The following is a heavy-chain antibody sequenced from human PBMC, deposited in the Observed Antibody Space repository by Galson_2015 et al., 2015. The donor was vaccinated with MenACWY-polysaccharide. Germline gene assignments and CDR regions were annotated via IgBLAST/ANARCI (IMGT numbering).Heavy chain of an antibody. V-gene: IGHV2-5*02. CDR1: GFTLYTRGVG. CDR2: VFWDNDK. Sequence: PALVTPTQPLTLPCTLSGFTLYTRGVGEGWSRQPPGKALEGLALVFWDNDKRYSPSLKSRLTITKVSSKKQVVLTMTNMDPVETGTYYCAHRGDVDFDFWGQGTLVTVSS. D-gene: IGHD5-24*01. CDR3: AHRGDVDFDF. J-gene: IGHJ4*02.